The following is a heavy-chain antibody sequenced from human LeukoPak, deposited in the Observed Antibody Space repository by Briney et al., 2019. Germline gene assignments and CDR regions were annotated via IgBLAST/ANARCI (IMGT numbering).Heavy chain of an antibody. V-gene: IGHV3-53*01. CDR3: AGAQYCSGGSCYGDY. CDR2: IYRGGET. CDR1: GFTFSDYY. D-gene: IGHD2-15*01. Sequence: PGGSLRLSCAASGFTFSDYYMSWIRQAPGKGLEWVSVIYRGGETYYADSVKGRFTISRDNSKNTLYLQMNSLRAEDTAVYYCAGAQYCSGGSCYGDYWGQGTLVTVSS. J-gene: IGHJ4*02.